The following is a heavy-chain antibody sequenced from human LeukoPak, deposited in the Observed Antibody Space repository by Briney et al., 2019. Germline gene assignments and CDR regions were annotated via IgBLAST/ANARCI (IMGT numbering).Heavy chain of an antibody. V-gene: IGHV4-30-2*01. D-gene: IGHD3-16*01. Sequence: SQTLSLTCAVSGGSISSGGYSWSWIRKRPGKGLEWIGYIYHSGSTYYNPSLKSRVTISVDRSKNQFSLKLSSVTAADTAVYYCARGGDFDYWGQGTLVTVSS. J-gene: IGHJ4*02. CDR2: IYHSGST. CDR3: ARGGDFDY. CDR1: GGSISSGGYS.